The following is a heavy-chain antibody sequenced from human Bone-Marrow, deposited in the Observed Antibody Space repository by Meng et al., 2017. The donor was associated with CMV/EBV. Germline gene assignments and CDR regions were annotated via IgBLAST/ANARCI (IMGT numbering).Heavy chain of an antibody. CDR2: IYSGGSST. J-gene: IGHJ4*02. V-gene: IGHV3-23*03. CDR1: GFTFSSYA. CDR3: AKGGSLGGFDY. D-gene: IGHD1-26*01. Sequence: GGSLRLSCAASGFTFSSYAMSWVRQAPGKGLEWVSVIYSGGSSTYYADSVKGRFTISRDNSKNTLYLQMNSLRAEDTAVYYCAKGGSLGGFDYWGQGTLVTVS.